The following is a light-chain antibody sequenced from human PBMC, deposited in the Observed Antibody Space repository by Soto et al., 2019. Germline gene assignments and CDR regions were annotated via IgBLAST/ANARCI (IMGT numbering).Light chain of an antibody. CDR1: QAIRTS. V-gene: IGKV1-6*01. CDR3: LLDFRYFWA. J-gene: IGKJ1*01. CDR2: AAS. Sequence: AIHLTQSPSSLYSSVLYMLTITCRSSQAIRTSLVWYQQKPGKVPKLLIYAASILPSGVPSRFSGSGSGTDFTLTISSLQPEDFATYYCLLDFRYFWAFGQGTKVDI.